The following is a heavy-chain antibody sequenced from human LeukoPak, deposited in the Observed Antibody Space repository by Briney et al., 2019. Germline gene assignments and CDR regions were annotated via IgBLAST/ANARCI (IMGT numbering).Heavy chain of an antibody. CDR1: GFTFSSYG. J-gene: IGHJ4*02. D-gene: IGHD3-10*01. Sequence: QPGGSLRLSCAASGFTFSSYGMHWVRQAPGKGLEWVAFIRYDGSNKYYADSVKGRFTISRDNSKNTLYLQMNSLRAEDTAVYYCAKDPYYYGSGSRTYFDYWGQGTLVTVSS. CDR2: IRYDGSNK. V-gene: IGHV3-30*02. CDR3: AKDPYYYGSGSRTYFDY.